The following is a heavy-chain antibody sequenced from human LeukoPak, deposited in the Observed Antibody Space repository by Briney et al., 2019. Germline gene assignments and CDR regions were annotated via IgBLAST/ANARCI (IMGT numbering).Heavy chain of an antibody. Sequence: PGGSLRLSCAASGFTFSSSSMDWVRQAPRKGLVWVSRISIDGSSIAYADSVKGRFTASRDNAKNTLYLQMNSLRAEDTAVYYCTRDYNGLSLWGQGTLVTVSS. J-gene: IGHJ4*02. D-gene: IGHD3/OR15-3a*01. CDR2: ISIDGSSI. V-gene: IGHV3-74*03. CDR1: GFTFSSSS. CDR3: TRDYNGLSL.